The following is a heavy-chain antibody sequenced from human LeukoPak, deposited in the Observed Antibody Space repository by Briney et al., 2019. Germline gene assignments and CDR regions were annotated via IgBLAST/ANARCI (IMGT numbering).Heavy chain of an antibody. CDR3: AHTLTLPAANAFDI. J-gene: IGHJ3*02. V-gene: IGHV2-5*01. D-gene: IGHD2-2*01. CDR1: GFSLPTSGVG. Sequence: SGPTLVKPTQTLTLTCSFSGFSLPTSGVGVGWIRQPPGNALEWLALVFLHGEKLYSPSLQSRLTITKATSKNQVVLTMTNVDPVDTATYYCAHTLTLPAANAFDIWGQGTLVTVSS. CDR2: VFLHGEK.